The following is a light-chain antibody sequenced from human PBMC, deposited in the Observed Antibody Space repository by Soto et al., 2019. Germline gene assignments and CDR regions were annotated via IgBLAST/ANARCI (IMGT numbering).Light chain of an antibody. V-gene: IGKV1-5*03. CDR1: QSIGSW. Sequence: DIQMTQSPATLSASVGDRVTLTCRASQSIGSWLAGYQQKPGKVPKLLIYKASSLESGVPSRFSGSGSGTDFTLTISRLQPDDFATYYCQHYNSYPVTFGQGTKVEI. J-gene: IGKJ1*01. CDR2: KAS. CDR3: QHYNSYPVT.